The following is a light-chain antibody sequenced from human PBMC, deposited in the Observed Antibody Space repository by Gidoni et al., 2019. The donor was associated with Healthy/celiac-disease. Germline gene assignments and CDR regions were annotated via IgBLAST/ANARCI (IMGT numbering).Light chain of an antibody. V-gene: IGKV3-11*01. CDR2: DAS. J-gene: IGKJ4*01. Sequence: EIVLTQSPATLSLSPGERATLSCRASQNISSYLAWYQHKPGQAPRPLIYDASNRATGIPARFSGSGSGTDFTLTISSLEAEDFAVYYCQQRSNWPPLTFGGGTKVEIK. CDR1: QNISSY. CDR3: QQRSNWPPLT.